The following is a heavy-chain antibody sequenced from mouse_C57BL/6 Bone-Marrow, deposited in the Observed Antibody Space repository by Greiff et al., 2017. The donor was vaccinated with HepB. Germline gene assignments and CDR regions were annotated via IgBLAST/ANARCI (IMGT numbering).Heavy chain of an antibody. CDR3: ARHEEVLLWSFAY. V-gene: IGHV1-62-2*01. J-gene: IGHJ3*01. D-gene: IGHD2-1*01. CDR1: GYTFTEYT. CDR2: FYPGSGSI. Sequence: QVQLQQSGAELVKPGASVKLSCKASGYTFTEYTIHWVKQRSGQGLGWIGWFYPGSGSIKYNEKFKDKATLTADKSSITVYMELSRLTSEDSSVYFWARHEEVLLWSFAYWGQGTLVTVAA.